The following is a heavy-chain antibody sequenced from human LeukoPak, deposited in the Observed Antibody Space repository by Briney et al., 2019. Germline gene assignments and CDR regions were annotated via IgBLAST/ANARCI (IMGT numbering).Heavy chain of an antibody. J-gene: IGHJ4*02. D-gene: IGHD5-18*01. CDR3: ARDRGGYSYGSVDY. Sequence: PSETLSLTCTVSGGSISSYYWSWIRQPAGKGLEWIRSIYSSGGTNYNPSLKSRVTMSVDTSKNQFSLKLSSVTAADTAVYYCARDRGGYSYGSVDYWGQGTLVTVSS. V-gene: IGHV4-4*07. CDR1: GGSISSYY. CDR2: IYSSGGT.